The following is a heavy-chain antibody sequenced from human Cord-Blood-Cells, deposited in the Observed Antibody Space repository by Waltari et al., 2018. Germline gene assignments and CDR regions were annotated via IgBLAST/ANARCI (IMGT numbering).Heavy chain of an antibody. CDR3: ARERGRSSIDAFDI. Sequence: EVQLVESGGGLVQPGGSLRLSCAASGFTFSSYWMSWVRQAPGKGLEWVANIKQDGSEKYYVDSVKGRFTISRDNAKNSLYLQMNSLRAEDTAVYYCARERGRSSIDAFDIWGQGTMVTVSS. CDR2: IKQDGSEK. J-gene: IGHJ3*02. CDR1: GFTFSSYW. D-gene: IGHD3-16*01. V-gene: IGHV3-7*01.